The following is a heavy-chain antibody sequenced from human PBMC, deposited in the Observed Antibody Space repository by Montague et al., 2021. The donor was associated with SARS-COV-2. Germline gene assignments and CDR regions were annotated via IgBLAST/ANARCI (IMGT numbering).Heavy chain of an antibody. Sequence: SLRLSCAASGFTFSSYDMHWVRQATGKGLEWVSAIGTFGDTYYVGSVKGRFTISRENAKNSLYLQMNSLRVGDTAVYYCARGDQLRGYYYGMDVWGQGTTVTVSS. D-gene: IGHD4-23*01. CDR2: IGTFGDT. CDR3: ARGDQLRGYYYGMDV. V-gene: IGHV3-13*01. J-gene: IGHJ6*02. CDR1: GFTFSSYD.